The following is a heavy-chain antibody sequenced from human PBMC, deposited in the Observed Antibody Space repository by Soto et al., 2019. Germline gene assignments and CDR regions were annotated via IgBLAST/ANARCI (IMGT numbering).Heavy chain of an antibody. V-gene: IGHV1-24*01. CDR1: GYTLTELS. CDR2: FDPEDGET. J-gene: IGHJ4*02. CDR3: ATVSAVYYGDYDY. D-gene: IGHD4-17*01. Sequence: ASVKVSCKVSGYTLTELSMHWVRQAPGKGLEWMGGFDPEDGETIYAQKFQGRVTMNEDTSTDTAYMELSSLRSEDTAVYYCATVSAVYYGDYDYWGQGTLVTVSS.